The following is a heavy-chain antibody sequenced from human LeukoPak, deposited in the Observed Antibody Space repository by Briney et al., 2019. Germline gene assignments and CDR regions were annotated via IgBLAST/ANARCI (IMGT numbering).Heavy chain of an antibody. CDR2: INYSGST. CDR1: GGGSTSSSNHY. CDR3: ARHSDGWYWGGSGMDV. J-gene: IGHJ6*02. Sequence: SETLSLTCIVSGGGSTSSSNHYWGWIRQPPGKGLEWIGSINYSGSTQYNPSLKSRVTLSVDTSKDQFSLKLSSVTAADTAVYYCARHSDGWYWGGSGMDVWGQGTTVIVSS. V-gene: IGHV4-39*01. D-gene: IGHD6-19*01.